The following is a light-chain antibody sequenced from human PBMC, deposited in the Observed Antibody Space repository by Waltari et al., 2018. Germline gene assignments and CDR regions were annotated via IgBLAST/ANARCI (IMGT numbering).Light chain of an antibody. Sequence: DIQMTQSPATLSASVVDGVTITCRASQSISSYLAWYQQKPGQAPNVLIYKASMLETGAPSRFSGSGSGTKFTLTISSLQPDDFATYYCQQYYSYPYTFGQGTKLEIK. CDR2: KAS. V-gene: IGKV1-5*03. CDR3: QQYYSYPYT. J-gene: IGKJ2*01. CDR1: QSISSY.